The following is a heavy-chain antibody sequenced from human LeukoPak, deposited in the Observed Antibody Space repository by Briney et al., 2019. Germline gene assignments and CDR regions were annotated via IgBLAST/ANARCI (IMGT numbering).Heavy chain of an antibody. D-gene: IGHD2-2*01. V-gene: IGHV3-7*01. CDR3: ARIRGGYCSSTSCPLGYYGMDV. J-gene: IGHJ6*02. CDR2: IKQDGSEK. Sequence: GGSLRLSCAASGFTFSSYWMSWVYQAPGKGLEWVANIKQDGSEKYYVDSVKGRFTISRDNAKNSLYLQMNSLRAEDTAVYYCARIRGGYCSSTSCPLGYYGMDVWGQGTTVTVSS. CDR1: GFTFSSYW.